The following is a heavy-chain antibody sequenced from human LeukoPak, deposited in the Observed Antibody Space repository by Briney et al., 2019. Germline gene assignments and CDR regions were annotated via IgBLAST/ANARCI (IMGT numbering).Heavy chain of an antibody. V-gene: IGHV3-66*01. CDR3: ARGWAYYDILTGFPAPYFDY. CDR2: IYSGGST. Sequence: PGGSLRLSCAASGFTVSSNYMSWVRQAPGKGLEWVSVIYSGGSTHYADSVKGRLTISRDNSKNTLYLQMNSLRAEDTAVYYCARGWAYYDILTGFPAPYFDYWGQGTLVTVSS. J-gene: IGHJ4*02. CDR1: GFTVSSNY. D-gene: IGHD3-9*01.